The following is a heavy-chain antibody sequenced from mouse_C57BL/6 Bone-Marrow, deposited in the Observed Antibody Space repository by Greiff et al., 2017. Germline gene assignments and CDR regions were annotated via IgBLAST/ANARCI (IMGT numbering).Heavy chain of an antibody. J-gene: IGHJ1*03. V-gene: IGHV5-17*01. CDR3: ARTLYGNYGYFDV. CDR2: ISSGSSTI. CDR1: GFTFSDYG. D-gene: IGHD2-1*01. Sequence: DVMLVESGGGLVKPGGSLKLSCAASGFTFSDYGMHWVRQAPEKGLEWVAYISSGSSTIYYADTVKGRFTISRDNAKNTLFLQMTSLRSEDTAMYYCARTLYGNYGYFDVWGTGTTVTVSS.